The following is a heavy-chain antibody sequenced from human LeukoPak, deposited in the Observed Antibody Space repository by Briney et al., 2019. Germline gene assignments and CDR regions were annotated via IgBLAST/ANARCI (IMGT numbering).Heavy chain of an antibody. CDR2: IYSGGST. D-gene: IGHD6-13*01. CDR1: GFTVSSNY. Sequence: PGGSLRLSCAASGFTVSSNYMSWVRQAPGKGLEWVSVIYSGGSTYYADSVKGRFTISRDNSKNTLYLQMNSLRAEDTAVYYCASSAAGIYYFDYWGQGTLVTVSS. CDR3: ASSAAGIYYFDY. V-gene: IGHV3-53*01. J-gene: IGHJ4*02.